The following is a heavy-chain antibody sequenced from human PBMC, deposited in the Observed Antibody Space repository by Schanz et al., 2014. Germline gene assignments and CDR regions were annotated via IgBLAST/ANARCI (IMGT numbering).Heavy chain of an antibody. J-gene: IGHJ6*02. CDR1: GFTFSSYG. V-gene: IGHV3-33*01. Sequence: QVQLVESGGGVVQPGRSLRLSCAASGFTFSSYGMHWVRQAPGKGLEWVAVIWYDGNNKFYADSVKGRFIISRDNSKNTLDLQMNSLRDEDTALYYCARSGVDVWGQGTTVTVSS. CDR2: IWYDGNNK. CDR3: ARSGVDV. D-gene: IGHD3-10*01.